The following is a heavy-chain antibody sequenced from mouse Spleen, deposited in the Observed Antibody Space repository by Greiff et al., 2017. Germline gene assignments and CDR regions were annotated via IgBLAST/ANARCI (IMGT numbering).Heavy chain of an antibody. J-gene: IGHJ1*03. D-gene: IGHD2-5*01. CDR3: ARRAYYSNYWYFDV. V-gene: IGHV5-2*03. Sequence: EVKLMESGGGLVQPGESLKLSCESNEYEFPSHDMSWVRKTPEKRLELVAAINSDGGSTYYPDTMERRFIISRDNTKKTLYLQMSSLRSEDTALYYCARRAYYSNYWYFDVWGTGTTVTVSS. CDR2: INSDGGST. CDR1: EYEFPSHD.